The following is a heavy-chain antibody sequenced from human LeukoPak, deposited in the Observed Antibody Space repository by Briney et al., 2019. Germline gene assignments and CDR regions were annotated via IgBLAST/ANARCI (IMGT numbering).Heavy chain of an antibody. CDR2: IWEEGSNQ. V-gene: IGHV3-33*01. CDR3: ARDRRRDGYNVDAFDI. Sequence: GGSLRLSCAASGFTFITYGMHWVRRAPGKGVGWVPVIWEEGSNQYYADSAKGRFTISRANSKNTLHLQMNSLRAEDTAVYYCARDRRRDGYNVDAFDIWGQGAMVTVSP. CDR1: GFTFITYG. D-gene: IGHD5-24*01. J-gene: IGHJ3*02.